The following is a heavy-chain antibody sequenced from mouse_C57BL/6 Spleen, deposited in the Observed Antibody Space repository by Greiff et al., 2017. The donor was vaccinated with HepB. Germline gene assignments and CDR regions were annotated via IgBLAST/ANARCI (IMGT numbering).Heavy chain of an antibody. CDR3: AREGQLRLRTFAY. Sequence: VQLQQSGPELVKPGASVKIPCKASGYTFTDYNMDWVKQSHGKSLEWIGDINPNNGGTIYNQKFKGKATLTVDKSSSTAYMELRSLTSEDTAVYYCAREGQLRLRTFAYWGQGTLVTVSA. J-gene: IGHJ3*01. V-gene: IGHV1-18*01. D-gene: IGHD3-2*02. CDR2: INPNNGGT. CDR1: GYTFTDYN.